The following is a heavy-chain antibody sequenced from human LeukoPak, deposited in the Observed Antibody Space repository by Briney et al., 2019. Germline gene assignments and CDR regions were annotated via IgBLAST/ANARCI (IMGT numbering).Heavy chain of an antibody. D-gene: IGHD3-10*01. CDR2: IYTSGST. CDR3: ARELWGLWFGNQLRYFDY. J-gene: IGHJ4*02. Sequence: SETLSLTCTVSGGSISSYYWSWIRQPAGKGLEWIGRIYTSGSTNYNPSLKSRVTMSVDTSKNHFSLKLSSVTAADTAVYYCARELWGLWFGNQLRYFDYWGQGTLVTVSS. CDR1: GGSISSYY. V-gene: IGHV4-4*07.